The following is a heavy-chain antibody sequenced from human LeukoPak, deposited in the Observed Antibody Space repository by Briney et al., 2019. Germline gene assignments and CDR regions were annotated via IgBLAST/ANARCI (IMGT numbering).Heavy chain of an antibody. J-gene: IGHJ4*02. D-gene: IGHD3-22*01. V-gene: IGHV4-34*01. CDR3: ARGVARTYYSDTSGYAAADY. Sequence: SETLSLTCAVYGESFSGYYWSWIRQPPGKGLEWIGEINHSGSTNYNPSIKSRVTISADTSKTQFSLQLSSVTAADTAVYYCARGVARTYYSDTSGYAAADYWGQGTLVTVSS. CDR1: GESFSGYY. CDR2: INHSGST.